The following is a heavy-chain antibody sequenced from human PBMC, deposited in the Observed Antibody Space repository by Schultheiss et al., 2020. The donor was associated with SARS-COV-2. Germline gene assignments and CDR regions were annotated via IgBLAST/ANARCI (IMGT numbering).Heavy chain of an antibody. CDR3: ATASGTHFDFWSGTPTGYYFDN. V-gene: IGHV3-30*07. CDR1: GFTFSSYA. J-gene: IGHJ4*02. Sequence: GGSLRLSCAASGFTFSSYAMHWVRQAPGKGLEWVAVISYDESNKYYADSVKGRFTISRDNSKNTLYLQMNSLRPEDTAIYYCATASGTHFDFWSGTPTGYYFDNWGQGTLVTVSS. CDR2: ISYDESNK. D-gene: IGHD3-3*01.